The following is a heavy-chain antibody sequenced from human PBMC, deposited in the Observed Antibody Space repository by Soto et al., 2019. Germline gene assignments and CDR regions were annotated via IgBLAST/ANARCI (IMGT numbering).Heavy chain of an antibody. D-gene: IGHD3-3*01. CDR3: ARDYDFWSGYFGRDAGGMDV. CDR1: GFTFSSYG. J-gene: IGHJ6*02. CDR2: IWYDGSNK. Sequence: GGSLRLSCAASGFTFSSYGMHWVRQAPGKGLEWVAVIWYDGSNKYYADSVKGRFTISRDNSKNTLYLQMNSLRAEDTAVYYCARDYDFWSGYFGRDAGGMDVWGQGTTVTVSS. V-gene: IGHV3-33*01.